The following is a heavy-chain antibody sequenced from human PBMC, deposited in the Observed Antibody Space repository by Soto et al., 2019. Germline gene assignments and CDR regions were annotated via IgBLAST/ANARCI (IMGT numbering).Heavy chain of an antibody. CDR1: GFTFSSYA. V-gene: IGHV3-30*04. CDR2: ISYDGSNK. CDR3: ARGCGGDCYTGTSISGAFDL. Sequence: GGSLRLSCAASGFTFSSYAMHWVRQAPGKGLEWVAVISYDGSNKYYADSVKGRFTISRDNSKNTLYLQMNSLRAEDTDVYYCARGCGGDCYTGTSISGAFDLWGRGTLVTVSS. D-gene: IGHD2-21*02. J-gene: IGHJ2*01.